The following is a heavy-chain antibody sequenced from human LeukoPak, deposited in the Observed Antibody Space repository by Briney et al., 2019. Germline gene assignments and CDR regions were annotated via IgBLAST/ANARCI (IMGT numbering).Heavy chain of an antibody. CDR1: GGSVSSGSYY. Sequence: SETLSLTCTVSGGSVSSGSYYWSWIRQPPGKGLEWIGYIYYSGSTNYNPSLKSRVTISVDTSKNQFSLKLSSVTAADTAVYYCTRGVSTGWLFDYWGQGTLVTVSS. V-gene: IGHV4-61*01. D-gene: IGHD3-22*01. CDR3: TRGVSTGWLFDY. CDR2: IYYSGST. J-gene: IGHJ4*02.